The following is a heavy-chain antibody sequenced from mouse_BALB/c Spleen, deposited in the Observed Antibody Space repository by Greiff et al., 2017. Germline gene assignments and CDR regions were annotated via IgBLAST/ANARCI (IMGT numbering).Heavy chain of an antibody. Sequence: QVQLQQSGAELMKPGASVKISCKATGYTFSSYWIEWVKQRPGHGLEWIGEILPGSGSTNYNEKFKGKATFTADTSSNTAYMQLSSLTSEDSAVYYCARSTMITHWYFDVWGAGTTVTVSS. CDR2: ILPGSGST. V-gene: IGHV1-9*01. CDR1: GYTFSSYW. D-gene: IGHD2-4*01. CDR3: ARSTMITHWYFDV. J-gene: IGHJ1*01.